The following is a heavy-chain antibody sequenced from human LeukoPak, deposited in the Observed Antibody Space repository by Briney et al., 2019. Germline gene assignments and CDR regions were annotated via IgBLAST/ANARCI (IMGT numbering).Heavy chain of an antibody. J-gene: IGHJ4*02. Sequence: SETLSLTCTVSGGSISTYYWSWIRQPPGKGLEWIGFIYFSGTTNYNPSLNSRVTISVDTSKNQFSLKVSSVTAADTAVYYCARDRDCCGTSCYNFEYWGPGTLVTVSS. CDR1: GGSISTYY. CDR2: IYFSGTT. V-gene: IGHV4-59*01. CDR3: ARDRDCCGTSCYNFEY. D-gene: IGHD2-15*01.